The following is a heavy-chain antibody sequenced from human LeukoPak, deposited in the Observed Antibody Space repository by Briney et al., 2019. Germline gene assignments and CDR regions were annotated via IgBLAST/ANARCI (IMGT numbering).Heavy chain of an antibody. Sequence: PGGSLRLSCAASGFTFSSYAMNWVRQAPGKGLEWGSGISGSGSSTYYADSVKGRFTISRDNSKNTLYLQMNSLRVEDTAVYYCAKVIGGSSAYDALDIWGQGTMVTVSS. CDR2: ISGSGSST. CDR3: AKVIGGSSAYDALDI. CDR1: GFTFSSYA. V-gene: IGHV3-23*01. J-gene: IGHJ3*02. D-gene: IGHD6-6*01.